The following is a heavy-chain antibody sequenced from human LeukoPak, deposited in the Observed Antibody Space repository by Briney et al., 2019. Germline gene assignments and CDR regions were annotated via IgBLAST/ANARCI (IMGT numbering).Heavy chain of an antibody. Sequence: SETLSLTCTVSGGSISSYYWSWIRQPPGKGLEWIGYIYYSGSTNYNPSLKSRVTISVDTSKNQFSLKLSSVTAADTAVYYCAKDPRSGEWLRLVVSWFDPWGQGTLVTVSS. J-gene: IGHJ5*02. V-gene: IGHV4-59*12. D-gene: IGHD5-12*01. CDR2: IYYSGST. CDR3: AKDPRSGEWLRLVVSWFDP. CDR1: GGSISSYY.